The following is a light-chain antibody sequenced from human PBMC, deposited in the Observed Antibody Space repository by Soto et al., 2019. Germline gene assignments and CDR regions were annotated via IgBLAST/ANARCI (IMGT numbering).Light chain of an antibody. V-gene: IGLV1-51*01. Sequence: QSVLTQPPSGSAAPGQKVTISCSGSSSNIGNNYVSWYQQLPGTAPKLLIYDNNKRPSGIPDRFSGSKSGTSATLGITGLQTGDEDDYYCGTWDSSLSAYVFGTGTKVTVL. CDR1: SSNIGNNY. CDR2: DNN. CDR3: GTWDSSLSAYV. J-gene: IGLJ1*01.